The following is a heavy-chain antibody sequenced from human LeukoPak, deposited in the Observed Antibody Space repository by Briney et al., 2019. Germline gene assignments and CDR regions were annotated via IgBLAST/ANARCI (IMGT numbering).Heavy chain of an antibody. CDR2: IWYDGTKK. V-gene: IGHV3-33*01. D-gene: IGHD3-16*02. CDR3: ARDRAVRYFDY. J-gene: IGHJ4*02. Sequence: PGRSLRLSCAVSGFTFSNYGMHWVRQAPGKGLEWVAVIWYDGTKKYYADPVKGRLTISRDNSKNTLYLEMNSLRAEDTAVYYCARDRAVRYFDYWGQGTLVTVSS. CDR1: GFTFSNYG.